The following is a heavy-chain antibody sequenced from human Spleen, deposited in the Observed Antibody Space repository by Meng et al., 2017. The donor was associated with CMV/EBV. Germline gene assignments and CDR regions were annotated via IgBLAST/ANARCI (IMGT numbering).Heavy chain of an antibody. J-gene: IGHJ4*02. Sequence: GESLKISCAASGFTFSTYGIHWVRQAPGKGLEWVAVIWYDGSNKYHADSVKGRFTISRDNSKNTLYLQMNSLRAEDTAVYYCARDANAGANNWNLVYFDYWGQGTLVTVSS. D-gene: IGHD1-20*01. CDR2: IWYDGSNK. CDR1: GFTFSTYG. CDR3: ARDANAGANNWNLVYFDY. V-gene: IGHV3-33*01.